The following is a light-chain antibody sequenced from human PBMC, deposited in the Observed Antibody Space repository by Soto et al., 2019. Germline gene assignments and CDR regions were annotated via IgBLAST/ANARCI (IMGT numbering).Light chain of an antibody. CDR3: NSQTTSGIRV. J-gene: IGLJ1*01. CDR1: STDVGDSNH. V-gene: IGLV2-14*01. CDR2: EGS. Sequence: QSALTQPASVSGSPGQSITISCTGTSTDVGDSNHVSWYQHHPGKAPKLIIYEGSYRPSGVSNRFSGSKSAYTASLTISGLQAEDEADYYCNSQTTSGIRVFGTGTKVTVL.